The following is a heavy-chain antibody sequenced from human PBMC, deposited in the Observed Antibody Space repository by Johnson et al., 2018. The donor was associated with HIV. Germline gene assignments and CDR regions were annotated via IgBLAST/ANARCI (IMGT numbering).Heavy chain of an antibody. Sequence: QVQLVESGGGLVKPGGSLRLSCAASGFTFSDYYMSWIRQAPGKGLEWVSYISSSGNPIYYADSVKGRFTISRDNAKNSLYLQMNSLRAEDTAMYYCATSGLTLGSSSSHAFDIWGQGTMVTVSS. CDR3: ATSGLTLGSSSSHAFDI. CDR1: GFTFSDYY. D-gene: IGHD6-6*01. J-gene: IGHJ3*02. CDR2: ISSSGNPI. V-gene: IGHV3-11*04.